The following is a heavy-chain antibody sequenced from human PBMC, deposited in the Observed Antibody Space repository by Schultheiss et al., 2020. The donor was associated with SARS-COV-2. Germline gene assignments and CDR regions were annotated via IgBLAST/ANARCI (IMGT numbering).Heavy chain of an antibody. CDR1: GGSVSSGSYY. CDR3: AREGPDCSGGSCYWNTGSNWFDP. D-gene: IGHD2-15*01. Sequence: SETLSLTCTVSGGSVSSGSYYWSWIRQPPGKGLEWIGYIYYSGSTNYNPSLKSRVTISVDTSKNQFSLKLSSVTAADTAVYYCAREGPDCSGGSCYWNTGSNWFDPWGQGTLVTVSS. J-gene: IGHJ5*02. CDR2: IYYSGST. V-gene: IGHV4-61*01.